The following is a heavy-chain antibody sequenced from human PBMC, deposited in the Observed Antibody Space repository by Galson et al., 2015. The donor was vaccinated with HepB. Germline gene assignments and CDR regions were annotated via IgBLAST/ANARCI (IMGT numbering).Heavy chain of an antibody. CDR2: IWYDGSNP. Sequence: SLRLSCAASGFTFSNYGMNWVRQAPGKGLEWLAVIWYDGSNPYSADSVKGRFTIPSDNSKSTLYLQMNSLRAEDTAVYYCAREGRLAITYFDYWGQGTLVTVSS. CDR3: AREGRLAITYFDY. V-gene: IGHV3-33*01. CDR1: GFTFSNYG. J-gene: IGHJ4*02.